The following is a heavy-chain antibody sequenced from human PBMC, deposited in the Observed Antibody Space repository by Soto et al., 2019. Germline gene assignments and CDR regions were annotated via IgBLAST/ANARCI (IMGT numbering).Heavy chain of an antibody. J-gene: IGHJ4*02. CDR3: ARSFQDDFSSVYYYGYFDY. Sequence: PGESLKIYFKGSGYSFTSYLICWVRQMPVKGLEWMGIIYPGDSDTRYSPSFQGQVTISADKSISTAYLQWSSLKASDTAMYYCARSFQDDFSSVYYYGYFDYWGQRTLVPVSP. CDR1: GYSFTSYL. CDR2: IYPGDSDT. V-gene: IGHV5-51*01. D-gene: IGHD3-3*01.